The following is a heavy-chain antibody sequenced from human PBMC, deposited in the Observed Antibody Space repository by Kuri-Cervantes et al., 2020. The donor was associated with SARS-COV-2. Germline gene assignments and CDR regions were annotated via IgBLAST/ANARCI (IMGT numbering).Heavy chain of an antibody. CDR2: VIPIFATT. V-gene: IGHV1-69*06. Sequence: SVQVSCKASGGTFSSDGINWVRQAPGQGLEWMGGVIPIFATTNYAQKFQGRVTITADKSTSTAYMELSNLQSEDTAVYYCARDQIPVSPTDYQYGLDVWGQGTTVTVSS. CDR3: ARDQIPVSPTDYQYGLDV. CDR1: GGTFSSDG. D-gene: IGHD5/OR15-5a*01. J-gene: IGHJ6*02.